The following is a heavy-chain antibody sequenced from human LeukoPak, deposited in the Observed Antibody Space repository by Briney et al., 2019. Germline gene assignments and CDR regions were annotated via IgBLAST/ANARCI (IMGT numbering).Heavy chain of an antibody. CDR1: GFTFSSYA. CDR2: ISGSGGST. Sequence: GGSLRLSCAASGFTFSSYAMSWVRQAPGKGLEWVSAISGSGGSTYYAASVQARFTPSSDTSNNTLYLQMHSLRAEDTAVYSCANFSAQITQTDYGMDVWGQGTTVTVSS. D-gene: IGHD1-20*01. V-gene: IGHV3-23*01. CDR3: ANFSAQITQTDYGMDV. J-gene: IGHJ6*02.